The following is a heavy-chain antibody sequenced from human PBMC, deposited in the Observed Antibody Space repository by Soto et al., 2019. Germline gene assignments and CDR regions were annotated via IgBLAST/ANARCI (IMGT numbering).Heavy chain of an antibody. CDR2: ISSSTNYI. J-gene: IGHJ4*02. CDR3: ARHRPVQQIFSYFDC. D-gene: IGHD6-13*01. CDR1: GFTVSSYS. Sequence: EVQLVESGGGLVKPGGSLRLSCAASGFTVSSYSMSWVRQAPGKGPEWVSSISSSTNYIYYADSGKGRFTISRDNAKNSRYLPLNRPRDEDLAVYYCARHRPVQQIFSYFDCWGQGTLVTGSS. V-gene: IGHV3-21*01.